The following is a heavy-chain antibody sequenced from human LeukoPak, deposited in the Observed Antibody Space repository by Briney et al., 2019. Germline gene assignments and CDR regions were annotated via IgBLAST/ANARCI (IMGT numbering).Heavy chain of an antibody. CDR3: ARGRDCSSTSCYSGYYYYGMDV. CDR2: IYYSGST. D-gene: IGHD2-2*02. V-gene: IGHV4-59*01. CDR1: GGSISSYY. J-gene: IGHJ6*02. Sequence: SETLSLTCTVSGGSISSYYWSWIRQPPGKGLKWIGYIYYSGSTNYNPSLKSRVTISVDTSKNQFSLKLSSVTAADTAVYYCARGRDCSSTSCYSGYYYYGMDVWGQGTTVTVSS.